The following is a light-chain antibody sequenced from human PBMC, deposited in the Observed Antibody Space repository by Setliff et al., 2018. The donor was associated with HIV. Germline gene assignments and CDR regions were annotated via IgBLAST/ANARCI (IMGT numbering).Light chain of an antibody. CDR1: SSDVGDFDS. CDR2: EVN. CDR3: SSYTTTSTLRV. J-gene: IGLJ1*01. V-gene: IGLV2-14*01. Sequence: QSALTQPASVSGSPGQSITISCTATSSDVGDFDSVAWYQQHPGRAPILMIYEVNNRPSGVSNRFSGSKSGNTASLTISGLQADDEADYYCSSYTTTSTLRVFGAGTKVTVL.